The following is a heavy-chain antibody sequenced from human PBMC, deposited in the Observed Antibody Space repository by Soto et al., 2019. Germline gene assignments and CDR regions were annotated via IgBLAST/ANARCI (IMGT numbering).Heavy chain of an antibody. CDR1: GYSFAGYW. Sequence: GESLKISCKGSGYSFAGYWITWVRQKPGKGLEWMGRIDPSDSQTYYSPSFRGHVTISVTKSITTVFLQWSSLRASDTAMYYCARQIYDSYTGPNCQYYFDSWGQGTPVTVSS. CDR2: IDPSDSQT. D-gene: IGHD3-16*01. CDR3: ARQIYDSYTGPNCQYYFDS. J-gene: IGHJ4*02. V-gene: IGHV5-10-1*01.